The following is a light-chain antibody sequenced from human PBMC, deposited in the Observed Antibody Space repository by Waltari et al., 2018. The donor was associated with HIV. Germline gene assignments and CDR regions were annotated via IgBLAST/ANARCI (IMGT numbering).Light chain of an antibody. CDR2: GAT. J-gene: IGKJ5*01. Sequence: EIVMTQSPATLSVSPGGRATLFCRASQSVSSNLAWYQHKPGQGPRLLIYGATTRATGFPARFGGSGSGTEFTLTISSLKSEDFGVYYCQQHNKGPLGITFGQGTRLEI. CDR1: QSVSSN. CDR3: QQHNKGPLGIT. V-gene: IGKV3-15*01.